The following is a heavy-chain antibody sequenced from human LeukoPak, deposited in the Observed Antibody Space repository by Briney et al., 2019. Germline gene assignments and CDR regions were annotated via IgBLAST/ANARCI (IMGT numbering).Heavy chain of an antibody. CDR2: IKQDGSEK. V-gene: IGHV3-7*01. CDR3: AREGRIAARQSDSYYYYYYMDV. J-gene: IGHJ6*03. CDR1: GFTFSSYW. Sequence: GGSLRLSCAASGFTFSSYWMSWVRQAPGKGLEWVANIKQDGSEKYYVDSVKGRFTISRDNDKNSLYLQMNSLRAEDTAVYYCAREGRIAARQSDSYYYYYYMDVWGKGTTVTVSS. D-gene: IGHD6-6*01.